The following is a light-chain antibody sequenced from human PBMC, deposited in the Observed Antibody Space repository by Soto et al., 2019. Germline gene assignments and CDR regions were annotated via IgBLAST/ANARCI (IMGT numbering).Light chain of an antibody. J-gene: IGKJ2*01. CDR1: QSFSSN. Sequence: EIVRTQSPATLSVSPGERATLSCRASQSFSSNLAWYQQKPGQAPRLLIYGASTRATGIPARFSGSGSGTEFTLTISSLQSEDFAVYYCQQYNNWPPYTFGQGTKLEIK. CDR2: GAS. CDR3: QQYNNWPPYT. V-gene: IGKV3-15*01.